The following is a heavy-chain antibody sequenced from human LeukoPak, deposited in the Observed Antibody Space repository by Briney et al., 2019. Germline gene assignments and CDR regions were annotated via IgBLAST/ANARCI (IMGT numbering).Heavy chain of an antibody. J-gene: IGHJ4*02. CDR1: GGSISSLY. Sequence: SETLSLTCSVSGGSISSLYWSWIRQPPGKGLEWIGYIYYTGRNNYNPSLKSRVTMFVDMSKNQFSLRLSSVTAADTAVYYCARHRAYSSSSPFDYWGQGTLVTVS. CDR3: ARHRAYSSSSPFDY. V-gene: IGHV4-59*08. CDR2: IYYTGRN. D-gene: IGHD6-6*01.